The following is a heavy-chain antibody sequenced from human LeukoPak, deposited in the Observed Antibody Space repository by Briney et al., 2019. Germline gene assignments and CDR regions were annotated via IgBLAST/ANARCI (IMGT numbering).Heavy chain of an antibody. J-gene: IGHJ6*02. D-gene: IGHD3-10*01. CDR1: GGSISSYF. CDR3: ASSPYYYGSGSYYNYYYYYGMDV. Sequence: PSETLSLTCTVSGGSISSYFWSWIRQPPGKGLEWIGHIYYSGSTNYNPSLKSRVTVSVDTSKNQFSLKLSSVTAADTAVYYCASSPYYYGSGSYYNYYYYYGMDVWGQGTTVTVSS. V-gene: IGHV4-59*08. CDR2: IYYSGST.